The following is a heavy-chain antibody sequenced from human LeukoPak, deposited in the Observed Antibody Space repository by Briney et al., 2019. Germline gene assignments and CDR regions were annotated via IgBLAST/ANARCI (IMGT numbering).Heavy chain of an antibody. CDR1: GFTFSSYA. V-gene: IGHV3-23*01. CDR2: ISGSGGST. D-gene: IGHD3-22*01. Sequence: PGGSLRLSCAASGFTFSSYAINWVRQAPGKGLVWVSEISGSGGSTYYADSVKGRFTISRDNSKNTLYPQMNSLRAEDTAVYYCAKGYYYDSSGYLSDYWGQGTLVTVSS. J-gene: IGHJ4*02. CDR3: AKGYYYDSSGYLSDY.